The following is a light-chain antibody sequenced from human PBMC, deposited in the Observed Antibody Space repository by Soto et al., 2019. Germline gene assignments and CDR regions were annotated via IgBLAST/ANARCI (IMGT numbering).Light chain of an antibody. Sequence: QSVLTQPASVSGSPGQSITISCTGTSSDVGRYNYVSWYQHHPGKAPKLIFYDVSNRPSGVSERFSVSKSGYTASLTISGLQAEDEADYYCNSYTTSSTYVFGTGTKVNVL. CDR2: DVS. J-gene: IGLJ1*01. CDR3: NSYTTSSTYV. CDR1: SSDVGRYNY. V-gene: IGLV2-14*03.